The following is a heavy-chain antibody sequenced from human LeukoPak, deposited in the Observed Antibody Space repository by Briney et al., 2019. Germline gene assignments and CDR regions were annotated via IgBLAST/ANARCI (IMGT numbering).Heavy chain of an antibody. CDR1: GYTFTSYG. D-gene: IGHD3-16*02. CDR3: AREGYVWGSYRYGYYFDY. Sequence: GASVKVSCKASGYTFTSYGISWVRQAPGQGLEWMGWISAYNGNTNYAQKLQGRVTMTTDTSTSTAHMELRSLRSDDTAVYYCAREGYVWGSYRYGYYFDYWGQGTLVTVSS. J-gene: IGHJ4*02. CDR2: ISAYNGNT. V-gene: IGHV1-18*01.